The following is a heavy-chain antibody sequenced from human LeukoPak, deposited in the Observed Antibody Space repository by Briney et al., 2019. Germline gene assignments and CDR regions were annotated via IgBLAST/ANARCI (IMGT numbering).Heavy chain of an antibody. CDR2: VYYSGST. CDR1: GGSISSYY. Sequence: PSETLSLTCTVSGGSISSYYWSWIRQPPGKGLEWIGYVYYSGSTNYNPSLKSRVTISVDTSKNQFSLKLSSVTAADTAVYYCARGYCSGGSCYSYYYYNYMDVWGKGTTVTVSS. D-gene: IGHD2-15*01. V-gene: IGHV4-59*12. CDR3: ARGYCSGGSCYSYYYYNYMDV. J-gene: IGHJ6*03.